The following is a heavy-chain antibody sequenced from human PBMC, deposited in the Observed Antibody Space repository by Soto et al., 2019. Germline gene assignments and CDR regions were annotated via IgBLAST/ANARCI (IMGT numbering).Heavy chain of an antibody. CDR1: GFTVSSNY. V-gene: IGHV3-53*01. CDR3: ARALYGDYLRG. Sequence: GGSLRLSCAASGFTVSSNYMSWVRQAPGKGLEWVSVIYSGGSTYYADSVKGRFTISRDNSKNTLYLQMNSLRAEDTAVYYCARALYGDYLRGWGQGTLVTVSS. J-gene: IGHJ4*02. CDR2: IYSGGST. D-gene: IGHD4-17*01.